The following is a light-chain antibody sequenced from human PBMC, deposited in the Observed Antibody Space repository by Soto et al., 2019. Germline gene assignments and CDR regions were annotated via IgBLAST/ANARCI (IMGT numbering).Light chain of an antibody. J-gene: IGLJ3*02. CDR2: DVS. CDR1: NSDVGGYDY. V-gene: IGLV2-14*03. Sequence: QSALTQPASVSGSPGQSITISCTGTNSDVGGYDYVSWYQQHPGKAPKLLIYDVSKRPSGVSNRFSGSKSGNTASLTISGLLTEDEADYYCSSFTGRTTWVVGGGTKVTVL. CDR3: SSFTGRTTWV.